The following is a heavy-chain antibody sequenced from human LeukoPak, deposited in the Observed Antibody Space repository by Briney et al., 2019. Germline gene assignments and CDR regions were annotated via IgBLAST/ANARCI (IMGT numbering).Heavy chain of an antibody. CDR2: IIPIFGTA. Sequence: SVKVSCKASGGTFSSYAISWVRQAPGQGLEWMGGIIPIFGTANYAQKFQGRVTITADESTSTAYMELSSLRSEDTAVYYCARGGEMATIPSFDYWGPGTLVTVSS. J-gene: IGHJ4*02. CDR1: GGTFSSYA. D-gene: IGHD5-24*01. CDR3: ARGGEMATIPSFDY. V-gene: IGHV1-69*01.